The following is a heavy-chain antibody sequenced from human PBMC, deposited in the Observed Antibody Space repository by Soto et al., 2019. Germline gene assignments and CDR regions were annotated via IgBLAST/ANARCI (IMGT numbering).Heavy chain of an antibody. Sequence: GGSLRLSCAASGFTFSSYAMHWVRQAPGKGLEWVAVISYDGSNKYFADSVKGRFTISRDNSKNTLHLQMNSLRAEDTSVYYCARDRMDNVLLWFGELSDYYYYGMDVWGQGTTVTVSS. CDR3: ARDRMDNVLLWFGELSDYYYYGMDV. CDR2: ISYDGSNK. J-gene: IGHJ6*02. D-gene: IGHD3-10*01. V-gene: IGHV3-30*04. CDR1: GFTFSSYA.